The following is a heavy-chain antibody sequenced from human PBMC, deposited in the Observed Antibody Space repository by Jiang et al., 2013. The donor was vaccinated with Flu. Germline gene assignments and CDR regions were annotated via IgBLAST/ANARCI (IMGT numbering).Heavy chain of an antibody. D-gene: IGHD2-21*01. J-gene: IGHJ3*02. CDR3: AGRIGAYCGGDCYAFDI. Sequence: PGKGLEWMGIIYPGDSDTRYSPSFQGQVTISADKSISTAYLQWSSLKASDTAMYYCAGRIGAYCGGDCYAFDIWGQGTMVTVSS. CDR2: IYPGDSDT. V-gene: IGHV5-51*01.